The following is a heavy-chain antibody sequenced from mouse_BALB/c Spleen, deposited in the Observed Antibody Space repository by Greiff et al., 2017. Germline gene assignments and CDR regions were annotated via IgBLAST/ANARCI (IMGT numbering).Heavy chain of an antibody. V-gene: IGHV5-6-5*01. CDR2: ISSGGST. D-gene: IGHD1-1*01. CDR3: ARGLYYYGSSYGYFDV. CDR1: GFTFSSYA. J-gene: IGHJ1*01. Sequence: EVQLVESGGGLVKPGGSLKLSCAASGFTFSSYAMSWVRQTPEKRLEWVASISSGGSTYYPDSVKGRFTISRDNARNILYLQMSSLRSEDTAMYYCARGLYYYGSSYGYFDVWGAGTTVTVSS.